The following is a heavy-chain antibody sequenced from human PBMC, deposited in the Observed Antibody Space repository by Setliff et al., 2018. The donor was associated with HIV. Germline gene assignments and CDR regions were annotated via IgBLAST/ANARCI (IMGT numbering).Heavy chain of an antibody. CDR1: VFTFNNYG. Sequence: GGSLRLSCAASVFTFNNYGMNWVRQAPGKGLEWVSYISSSGTTIYYADSVKGRFTISRDNAKNSPYLQMNSLRAEDTAVYYCARPNYYDSSGSFDYWGQGTLVTVSS. CDR2: ISSSGTTI. CDR3: ARPNYYDSSGSFDY. D-gene: IGHD3-22*01. V-gene: IGHV3-48*04. J-gene: IGHJ4*02.